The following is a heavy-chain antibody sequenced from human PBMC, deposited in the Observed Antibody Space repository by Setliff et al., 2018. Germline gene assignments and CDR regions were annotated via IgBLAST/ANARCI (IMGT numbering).Heavy chain of an antibody. V-gene: IGHV3-74*01. Sequence: GESLKISCAASGFTFGSYWMHWVRQAPGKGLVWVSRLNTDGSGETYAASVKGRFTIARDNAKNTLYLQMDSLRVEDTAVYYCARDLGMNTVATYGFWGQGTSVTVSS. CDR2: LNTDGSGE. D-gene: IGHD4-17*01. CDR3: ARDLGMNTVATYGF. J-gene: IGHJ4*02. CDR1: GFTFGSYW.